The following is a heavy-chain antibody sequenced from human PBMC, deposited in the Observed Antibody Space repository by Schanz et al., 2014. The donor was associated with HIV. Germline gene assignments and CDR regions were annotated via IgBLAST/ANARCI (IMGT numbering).Heavy chain of an antibody. CDR3: ARGSGPYYYYYGMDV. V-gene: IGHV3-21*01. Sequence: EVHLVESGGGLVTPGESLKISCAASGFTFSSFNMNWVRQAPGKGLEWISSISSSSTFMYFTDSVKGRFTISRDNAKNSLYLQMNSLTIEDTAVYYCARGSGPYYYYYGMDVWGQGTTVTVSS. CDR2: ISSSSTFM. J-gene: IGHJ6*02. CDR1: GFTFSSFN. D-gene: IGHD2-15*01.